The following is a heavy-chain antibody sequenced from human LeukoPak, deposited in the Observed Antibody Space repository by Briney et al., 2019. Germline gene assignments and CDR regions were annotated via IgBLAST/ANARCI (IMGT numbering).Heavy chain of an antibody. CDR2: ISDSSTDV. Sequence: GGSLRLSCAASGFTFTSFSMTWVRQAPGKGLEWVSSISDSSTDVYYADSVKGRFTISRDNAKNSLYLQMNSLRAEDRAVYYCTKDRFDYDSSGYPYDVWGQGTMVTVSS. V-gene: IGHV3-21*01. CDR3: TKDRFDYDSSGYPYDV. CDR1: GFTFTSFS. J-gene: IGHJ3*01. D-gene: IGHD3-22*01.